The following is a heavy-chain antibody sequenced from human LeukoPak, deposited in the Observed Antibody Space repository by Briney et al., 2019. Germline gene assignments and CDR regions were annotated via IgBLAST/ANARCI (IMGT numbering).Heavy chain of an antibody. D-gene: IGHD1-26*01. CDR3: TRGTVETTAGFE. V-gene: IGHV4-4*07. CDR2: IFATGTT. CDR1: GTSISSSNSYR. Sequence: SETLSLTCMVFGTSISSSNSYRWSWVRQSAGKGLEWIGRIFATGTTNYNPSLKSRVTMSVDTPNNQFSLRLRAVTAADTAVYYCTRGTVETTAGFEWGRGTLVTVCS. J-gene: IGHJ4*02.